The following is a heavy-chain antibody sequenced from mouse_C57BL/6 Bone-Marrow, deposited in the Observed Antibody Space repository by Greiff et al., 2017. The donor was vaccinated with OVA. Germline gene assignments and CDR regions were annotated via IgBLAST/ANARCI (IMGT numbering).Heavy chain of an antibody. CDR2: ISSGSSTN. V-gene: IGHV5-17*01. CDR3: ARGRLLRGDY. D-gene: IGHD2-3*01. CDR1: GFTFSDYG. J-gene: IGHJ4*01. Sequence: EVQRVESGGGLVKPGGSLKLSCAASGFTFSDYGMHWVRQAPETGLEWVAYISSGSSTNYYADPVKGRFTISRDNAKNTLFLPMTSLRSEDTAMYYCARGRLLRGDYWGQGTSVTVSS.